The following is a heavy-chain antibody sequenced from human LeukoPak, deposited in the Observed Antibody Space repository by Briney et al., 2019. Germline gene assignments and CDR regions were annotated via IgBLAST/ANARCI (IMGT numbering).Heavy chain of an antibody. CDR2: ISGGGGST. D-gene: IGHD1-26*01. CDR3: AKGGKWDVTPFDY. Sequence: PGGSLRLSCAASGFTFNNYAMSWVHQAPGKGLEWVSTISGGGGSTYYADSVKGRFTISRDNSKNALYLQVNSLRAEDTAVYYCAKGGKWDVTPFDYWGQGTLVTVSS. J-gene: IGHJ4*02. CDR1: GFTFNNYA. V-gene: IGHV3-23*01.